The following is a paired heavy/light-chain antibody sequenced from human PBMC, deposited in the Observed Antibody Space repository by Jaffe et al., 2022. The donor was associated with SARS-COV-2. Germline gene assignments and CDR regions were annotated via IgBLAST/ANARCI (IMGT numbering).Light chain of an antibody. J-gene: IGLJ3*02. V-gene: IGLV3-21*02. Sequence: SYVLTQPPSVSVAPGQTARITCGGNNIGSKSVHWYQQKPGQAPVLVVYDDSDRPSGIPERFSGSNSGNTATLTISRVEAGDEADYYCQVWDSGSDPWVFGGGTKLTVL. CDR3: QVWDSGSDPWV. CDR1: NIGSKS. CDR2: DDS.
Heavy chain of an antibody. Sequence: QVQLVESGGGVVQPGRSLRLSCAASGFTFSSYGMHWVRQAPGKGLEWVAVISYDGSNKYYADSVKGRFTISRDNSKNTLYLQMNSLRAEDTAVYYCAKDPRILLVQLWGSGYFDYWGQGTLVTVSS. CDR3: AKDPRILLVQLWGSGYFDY. D-gene: IGHD5-18*01. V-gene: IGHV3-30*18. J-gene: IGHJ4*02. CDR1: GFTFSSYG. CDR2: ISYDGSNK.